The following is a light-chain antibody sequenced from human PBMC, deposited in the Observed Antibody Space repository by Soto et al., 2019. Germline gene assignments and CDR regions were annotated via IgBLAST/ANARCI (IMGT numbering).Light chain of an antibody. CDR3: QQYGSSLFT. V-gene: IGKV3-20*01. CDR2: GTS. CDR1: QSVSSKY. Sequence: DIVLTQSPGTLSLSPGERATLSCRASQSVSSKYLAWYQQKPGQPPRVLIYGTSIRATGIPERFSGGGSGTDFTLPITRLESEDFAVYSCQQYGSSLFTFGPGTKVDFK. J-gene: IGKJ3*01.